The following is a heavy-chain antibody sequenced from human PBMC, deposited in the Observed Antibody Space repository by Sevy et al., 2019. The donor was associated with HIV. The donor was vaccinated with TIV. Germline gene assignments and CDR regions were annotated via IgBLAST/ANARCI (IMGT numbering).Heavy chain of an antibody. CDR2: IDTDGSDT. V-gene: IGHV3-74*01. CDR1: RFIFSTDW. Sequence: GGSPRLSCVASRFIFSTDWMHWVRQAPGKGLVWVSRIDTDGSDTSYADSVKGRFTISRDNAKNTLYLQMNSLRAEDTAVYYCVRDRPGPKHYMDVWGKGTTVTVSS. J-gene: IGHJ6*03. CDR3: VRDRPGPKHYMDV.